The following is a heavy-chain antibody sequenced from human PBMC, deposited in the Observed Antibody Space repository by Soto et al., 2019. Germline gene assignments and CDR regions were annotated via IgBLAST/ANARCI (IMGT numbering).Heavy chain of an antibody. CDR2: IDPSDSQT. J-gene: IGHJ4*02. D-gene: IGHD3-22*01. CDR3: ARQIYDSDTGPNFQYYFDS. Sequence: GESLKISCKGSGYSFAGYWITWVRQKPGKGLEWMGRIDPSDSQTYYSPSFRGHVTISVTKPIPTVFLQWSSLRASDTAMYYCARQIYDSDTGPNFQYYFDSWGQGTPVTVSS. V-gene: IGHV5-10-1*01. CDR1: GYSFAGYW.